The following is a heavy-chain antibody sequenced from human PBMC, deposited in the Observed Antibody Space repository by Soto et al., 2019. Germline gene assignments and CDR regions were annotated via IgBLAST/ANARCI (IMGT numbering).Heavy chain of an antibody. V-gene: IGHV4-4*02. CDR1: GGSISSSNW. CDR3: ARVPELQGCFDY. D-gene: IGHD1-7*01. J-gene: IGHJ4*02. CDR2: IYHSGST. Sequence: SETLSLTCAVSGGSISSSNWWSWVRQPPGKGLEWIGEIYHSGSTNYNPSLKSRVTISVDKSKNHFSLKLSSVTAADTAVYYCARVPELQGCFDYWGQGTMVAVSS.